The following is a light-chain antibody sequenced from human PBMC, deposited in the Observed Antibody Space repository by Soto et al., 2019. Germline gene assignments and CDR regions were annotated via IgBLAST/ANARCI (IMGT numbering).Light chain of an antibody. Sequence: IQLTQYPSSLSASVGVSVTITCRASQGIITYLAWYQQKPGKAPNLLIYGSSTLRSGVPLRFSGSGSGTDCTLTINSLQAEDFATDYCQQTRSYPSTFGGGTKVDIK. CDR3: QQTRSYPST. CDR2: GSS. J-gene: IGKJ4*01. CDR1: QGIITY. V-gene: IGKV1-9*01.